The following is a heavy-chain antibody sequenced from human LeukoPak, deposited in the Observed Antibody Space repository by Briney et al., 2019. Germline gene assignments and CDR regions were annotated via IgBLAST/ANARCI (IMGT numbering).Heavy chain of an antibody. CDR2: MSGSGAGT. CDR1: GFTFRNYA. Sequence: GGSLRLSCAASGFTFRNYAMTWVRQAPGKGLAWVSAMSGSGAGTYYADSVKGRFTISRDNSEKTLYLQMNSLRAEDTAVYYCAKTFYYDSSGYWDDWGQGTLVTVSS. D-gene: IGHD3-22*01. CDR3: AKTFYYDSSGYWDD. J-gene: IGHJ4*02. V-gene: IGHV3-23*01.